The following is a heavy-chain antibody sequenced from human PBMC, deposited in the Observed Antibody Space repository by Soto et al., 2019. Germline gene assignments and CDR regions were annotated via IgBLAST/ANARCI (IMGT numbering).Heavy chain of an antibody. D-gene: IGHD7-27*01. CDR2: IYYSGST. Sequence: PSETLSLTCTVSGGSIGRGDYYWSWIRQPPGKGLEWIGYIYYSGSTYYNPSLKSRVTISVDTSKNQFSLKLSSLTAADTAIYYCARANWFFDYWGQGTLVTVSS. J-gene: IGHJ4*02. V-gene: IGHV4-30-4*02. CDR3: ARANWFFDY. CDR1: GGSIGRGDYY.